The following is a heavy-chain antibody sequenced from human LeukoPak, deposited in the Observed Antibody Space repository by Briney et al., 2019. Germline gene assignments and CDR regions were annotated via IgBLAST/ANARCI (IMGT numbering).Heavy chain of an antibody. Sequence: ASVKVSCKASGGPLSNYGINWVRQAPGQGLEWMGWISAYNGNTNYAQKLQGRVTMTTDTSTSTAYMELRSLRSDDTAVYYCARDQGYSTSWVLYWGQGTLVTVSS. CDR3: ARDQGYSTSWVLY. CDR2: ISAYNGNT. J-gene: IGHJ4*02. D-gene: IGHD6-13*01. V-gene: IGHV1-18*01. CDR1: GGPLSNYG.